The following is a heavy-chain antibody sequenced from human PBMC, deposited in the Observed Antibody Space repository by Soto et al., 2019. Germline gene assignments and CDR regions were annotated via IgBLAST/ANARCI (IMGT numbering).Heavy chain of an antibody. Sequence: GGSLRLSCAASGFTFSSYGIHWVRQAPGKGLEWVALISYDGTDKYYADSVKGRFTISRDNSKNTLYLQMSSLGPEDTAVYYCVKERYAQLWLEDYGMDVWGQGTTVTVSS. V-gene: IGHV3-30*18. CDR2: ISYDGTDK. CDR3: VKERYAQLWLEDYGMDV. CDR1: GFTFSSYG. D-gene: IGHD5-18*01. J-gene: IGHJ6*02.